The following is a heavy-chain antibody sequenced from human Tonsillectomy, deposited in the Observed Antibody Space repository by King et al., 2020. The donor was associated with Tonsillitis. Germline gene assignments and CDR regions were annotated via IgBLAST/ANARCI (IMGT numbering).Heavy chain of an antibody. Sequence: HVQLQESGPGLVKPSGTLSLTCAVSGGSISSSNWWSWVRQPPGKGLEWIGEIYHSGSTNYNPSLKSRVTISVDKSKKQFSLKLSSLTSADTAVYYCARDHVYDYVWVRYRQYYFDYWGQGTLVTVSS. J-gene: IGHJ4*02. CDR3: ARDHVYDYVWVRYRQYYFDY. D-gene: IGHD3-16*02. V-gene: IGHV4-4*02. CDR1: GGSISSSNW. CDR2: IYHSGST.